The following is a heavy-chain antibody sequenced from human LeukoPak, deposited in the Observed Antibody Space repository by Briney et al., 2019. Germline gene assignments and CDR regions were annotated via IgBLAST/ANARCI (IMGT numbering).Heavy chain of an antibody. D-gene: IGHD2-21*02. V-gene: IGHV3-74*01. CDR3: STYPRLGGGDTAFVS. CDR1: GFTLSSNW. J-gene: IGHJ4*02. CDR2: IDDIGSGT. Sequence: PGGSLRLSCAVSGFTLSSNWMHWVRQVPGKGLVWVSRIDDIGSGTSYADSVKGRFTISRDDAKNTVYLQMNSLRAEDTAVYYCSTYPRLGGGDTAFVSWGQGTLVTVSS.